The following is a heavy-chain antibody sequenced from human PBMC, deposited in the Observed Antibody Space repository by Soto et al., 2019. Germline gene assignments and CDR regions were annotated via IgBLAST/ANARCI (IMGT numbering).Heavy chain of an antibody. Sequence: GASVKVSCKASGGTFSSYAISWVRQAPGQGLEWMGGIIPIFGTANYAQKFQGRVTITADESTSTAYMELSSLRSEDTAAYYCARARGQDPDVDTAMVTVFDYWGQGTLVTVSS. CDR3: ARARGQDPDVDTAMVTVFDY. D-gene: IGHD5-18*01. V-gene: IGHV1-69*13. CDR2: IIPIFGTA. CDR1: GGTFSSYA. J-gene: IGHJ4*02.